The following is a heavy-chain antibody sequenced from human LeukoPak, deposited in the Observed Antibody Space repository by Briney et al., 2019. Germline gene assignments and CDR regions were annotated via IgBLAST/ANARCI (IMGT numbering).Heavy chain of an antibody. Sequence: PSETLSLTCTVSGGSISSYYWSWIRQPPGKGLEWIGYINYSGSINYNPSLKSRVTISVDMSKNQFSLKLSSVTAADTAVYYCAREGSMTTRTPDYWGQGTLVTVSS. J-gene: IGHJ4*02. CDR2: INYSGSI. CDR1: GGSISSYY. V-gene: IGHV4-59*01. D-gene: IGHD4-11*01. CDR3: AREGSMTTRTPDY.